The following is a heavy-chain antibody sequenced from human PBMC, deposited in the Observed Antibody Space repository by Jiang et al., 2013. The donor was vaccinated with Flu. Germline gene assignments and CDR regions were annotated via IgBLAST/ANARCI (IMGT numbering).Heavy chain of an antibody. V-gene: IGHV1-2*06. CDR2: INPNNGVT. Sequence: VQLVESEAEVKRPGASVKVSCKASGYTFTGYYVHWVRQAPGQGLEWMGRINPNNGVTNYVQKFQDRVAMTRDTSISTAYMELSRLTSDDTAVYYCASEGIGTYDAFDFWGQGTTVTVSS. J-gene: IGHJ3*01. CDR1: GYTFTGYY. D-gene: IGHD1-7*01. CDR3: ASEGIGTYDAFDF.